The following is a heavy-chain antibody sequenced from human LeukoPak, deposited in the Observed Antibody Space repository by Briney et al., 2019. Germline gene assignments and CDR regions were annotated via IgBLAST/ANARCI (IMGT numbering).Heavy chain of an antibody. CDR3: ARVHGSSYYYYYMDV. J-gene: IGHJ6*03. Sequence: SETLSLTCTVSGGSISSYYWSWIRQPPGKGLEWIGYIYYSGSTNYNPSLKSRVTISVDTSKNQFSLNPSSVTAADTAVYYCARVHGSSYYYYYMDVWGKGTTVTVSS. CDR1: GGSISSYY. CDR2: IYYSGST. V-gene: IGHV4-59*01. D-gene: IGHD3-10*01.